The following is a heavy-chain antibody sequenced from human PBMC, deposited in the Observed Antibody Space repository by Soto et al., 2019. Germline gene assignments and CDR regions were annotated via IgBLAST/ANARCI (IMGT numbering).Heavy chain of an antibody. CDR3: AKDGSGYGDYAKYFDY. CDR2: ISGSGGST. Sequence: EVQLLESGGGLVQPGGSLRLSCAASGFTFSSYAMSWVRQAPGKGLEWVSAISGSGGSTYYADSVKGRFTISRDNSKNTLYRQMNSLRAEDTAVYYCAKDGSGYGDYAKYFDYWGQGTLVTVSS. D-gene: IGHD4-17*01. J-gene: IGHJ4*02. CDR1: GFTFSSYA. V-gene: IGHV3-23*01.